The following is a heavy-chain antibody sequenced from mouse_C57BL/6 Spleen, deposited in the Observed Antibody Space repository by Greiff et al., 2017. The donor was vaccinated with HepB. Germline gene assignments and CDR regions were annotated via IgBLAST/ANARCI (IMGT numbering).Heavy chain of an antibody. CDR2: ISSGSSTI. V-gene: IGHV5-17*01. CDR3: ARGYYPFAY. D-gene: IGHD2-1*01. CDR1: GFTFSDYG. J-gene: IGHJ3*01. Sequence: EVMLVESGGGLVKPGGSLKLSCAASGFTFSDYGMHWVRQAPEKGLEWVAYISSGSSTIYYADTVKGRFTISRDNAKNTLFLQMTSLRSEDTAMYYCARGYYPFAYWGQGTLVTVSA.